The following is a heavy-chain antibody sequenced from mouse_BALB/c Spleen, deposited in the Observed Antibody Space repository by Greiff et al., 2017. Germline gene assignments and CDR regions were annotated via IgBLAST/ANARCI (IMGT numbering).Heavy chain of an antibody. D-gene: IGHD1-1*01. CDR2: ISYSGST. CDR3: ARFPLYYGSSTLYYAMDY. V-gene: IGHV3-2*02. Sequence: EVQLQQSGPGLVKPSQSLSLTCTVTGYSITSDYAWNWIRQFPGNKLEWMGYISYSGSTSYNPSLKSRISITRDTSKNQFFLQLNSVTTEDTATYYCARFPLYYGSSTLYYAMDYWGQGTSVTVSS. CDR1: GYSITSDYA. J-gene: IGHJ4*01.